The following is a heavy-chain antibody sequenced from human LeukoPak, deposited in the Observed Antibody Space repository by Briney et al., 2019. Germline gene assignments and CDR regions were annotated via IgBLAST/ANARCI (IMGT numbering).Heavy chain of an antibody. CDR2: IYYSGST. CDR3: ARLPAHYFDY. J-gene: IGHJ4*02. Sequence: SETLTLTCTVSGGSISSHYRSWIRQPPGKGLEWIGYIYYSGSTNYNPSLKSRVTISVDTSKNQFSRKLSSVTAAGTAVYYCARLPAHYFDYWGQGTLVTVSS. CDR1: GGSISSHY. V-gene: IGHV4-59*11.